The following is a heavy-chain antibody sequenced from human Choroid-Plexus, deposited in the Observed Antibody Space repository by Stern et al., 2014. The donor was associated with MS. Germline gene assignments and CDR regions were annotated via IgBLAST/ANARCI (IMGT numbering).Heavy chain of an antibody. CDR3: ARDQRGITIFGVVTDYYYLGMDV. J-gene: IGHJ6*02. V-gene: IGHV1-2*02. Sequence: VQLVESGAEVKKPGASVKVSCKTSGYIFTGYYVHWVRQAPGQGLEWLAWINPNTGSTKYGQKFRGRDAVSRDTSISTAYVELSSLTSDDTAVYYCARDQRGITIFGVVTDYYYLGMDVWGQGTTVTVSS. CDR1: GYIFTGYY. CDR2: INPNTGST. D-gene: IGHD3-3*01.